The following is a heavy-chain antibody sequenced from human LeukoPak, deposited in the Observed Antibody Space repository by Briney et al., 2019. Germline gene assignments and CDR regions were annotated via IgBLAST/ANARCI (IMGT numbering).Heavy chain of an antibody. CDR1: GGSFSGYY. V-gene: IGHV4-34*01. CDR3: APMGGYSYGPGD. CDR2: INHSGST. Sequence: SETLSLTCAVYGGSFSGYYWSWIRQPPGKGLEWIGEINHSGSTNYNPSLKSRVTISVDTSKNQFSLKLSSVTAADTAVYYCAPMGGYSYGPGDWGQGTLVTVSS. J-gene: IGHJ4*02. D-gene: IGHD5-18*01.